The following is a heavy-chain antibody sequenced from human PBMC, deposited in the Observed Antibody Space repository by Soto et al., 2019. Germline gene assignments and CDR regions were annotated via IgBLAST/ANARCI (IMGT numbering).Heavy chain of an antibody. CDR1: GFTFSGSA. CDR2: IRSKANSFAT. Sequence: GGSLRLSCAAPGFTFSGSAMHWVRQASGKGLEWVGRIRSKANSFATSYGASVKGRFTISRDDSKNTTFLQMNSLKTEDTALYYCTRQHYAALDAFEIWGLGTMVTVSS. J-gene: IGHJ3*02. V-gene: IGHV3-73*01. CDR3: TRQHYAALDAFEI. D-gene: IGHD3-16*01.